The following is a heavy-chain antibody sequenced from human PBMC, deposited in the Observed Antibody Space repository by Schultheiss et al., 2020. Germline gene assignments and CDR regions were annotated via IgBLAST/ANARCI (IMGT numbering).Heavy chain of an antibody. V-gene: IGHV4-4*02. CDR3: ARRGYRNHFDY. D-gene: IGHD5-18*01. CDR1: GGSISSSNW. CDR2: IYYSGST. Sequence: SETLSLTCAVSGGSISSSNWWSWVRQPPGKGLEWIGEIYYSGSTYYNPSLKSRVTISVDTSKNQFSLKLSSVTAADTAVYYCARRGYRNHFDYWGQGTLVTVSS. J-gene: IGHJ4*02.